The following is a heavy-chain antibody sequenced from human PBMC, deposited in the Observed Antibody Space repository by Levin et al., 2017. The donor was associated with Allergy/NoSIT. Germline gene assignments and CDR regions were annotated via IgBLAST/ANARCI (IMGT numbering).Heavy chain of an antibody. D-gene: IGHD1-26*01. CDR1: GGSISTYF. Sequence: SQTLSLTCTVSGGSISTYFWIWIRQPAGKGLEWFGHMQSNGNTNYNPSLKSRVSMSLDTSKNEFSLKLTSVIAADTAVYYCARDREHSHGRNLGVWGQGTTVTVSS. CDR2: MQSNGNT. V-gene: IGHV4-4*07. J-gene: IGHJ6*02. CDR3: ARDREHSHGRNLGV.